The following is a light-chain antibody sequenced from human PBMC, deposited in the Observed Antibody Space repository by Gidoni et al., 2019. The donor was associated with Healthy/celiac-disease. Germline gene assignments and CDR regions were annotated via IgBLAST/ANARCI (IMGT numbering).Light chain of an antibody. CDR1: QSVSSN. CDR2: GAS. J-gene: IGKJ1*01. Sequence: EIVMTQSPATLSVSPGERATLSCRASQSVSSNLAWYQQKPGQAPRLLIDGASTRSTGIPARCSGSGSGKECTLTSSSLQAEELAVYYCQNDKNWPRRTFGQXTKVEIK. V-gene: IGKV3-15*01. CDR3: QNDKNWPRRT.